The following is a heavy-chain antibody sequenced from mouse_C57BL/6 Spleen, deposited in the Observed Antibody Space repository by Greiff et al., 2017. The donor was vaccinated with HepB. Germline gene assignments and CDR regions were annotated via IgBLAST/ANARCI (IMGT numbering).Heavy chain of an antibody. CDR1: GYTFTSYW. CDR3: ARSNGYYGYWYFDV. D-gene: IGHD2-3*01. Sequence: VQLQQPGAELVRPGSSVKLSCKASGYTFTSYWMHWVKQRPIQGLEWIGNIDPSDSETHYNQKFKDKATLTVDKSSSTAYMQLSSLTSEDSAVYYCARSNGYYGYWYFDVWGTGTTVTVSS. J-gene: IGHJ1*03. V-gene: IGHV1-52*01. CDR2: IDPSDSET.